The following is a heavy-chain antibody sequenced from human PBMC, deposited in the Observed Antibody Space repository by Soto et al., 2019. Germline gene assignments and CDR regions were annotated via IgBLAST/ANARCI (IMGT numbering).Heavy chain of an antibody. Sequence: GGSLRLSCAAFGFTFSSYWMSWVRQAPGKGLEWVANIKQDGSEKYYVDSVKGRFTISRDNAKNSLYLQMNSLRAEDTAVYYCASEGRLGRYSSSWYDYWGQGTLVTVSS. V-gene: IGHV3-7*03. D-gene: IGHD6-13*01. CDR3: ASEGRLGRYSSSWYDY. CDR1: GFTFSSYW. J-gene: IGHJ4*02. CDR2: IKQDGSEK.